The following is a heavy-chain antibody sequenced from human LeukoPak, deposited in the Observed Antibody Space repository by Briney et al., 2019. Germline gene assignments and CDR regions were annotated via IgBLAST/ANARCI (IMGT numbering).Heavy chain of an antibody. J-gene: IGHJ4*02. CDR3: ARVTGYMTEDYFDY. D-gene: IGHD6-13*01. CDR1: GGSINSYY. CDR2: IYYSGST. V-gene: IGHV4-59*01. Sequence: SETLSLTCTVSGGSINSYYWSWIRQPPGKGLEWIGYIYYSGSTNYNPSLKSRVTISVDTSKNQFSLRLSSVTTADTAVYYCARVTGYMTEDYFDYWGQGTLITVSS.